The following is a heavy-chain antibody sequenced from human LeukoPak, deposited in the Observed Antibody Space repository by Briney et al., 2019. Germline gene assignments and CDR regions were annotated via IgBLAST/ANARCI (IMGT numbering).Heavy chain of an antibody. Sequence: PGGSLRLSCAASGFTFDDYAMHWVRQAPGKGLEWVSGISWNSGSIGYADSVKGRFTISRGNAKNSPYLQMNSLRAEDTALYYCAKDASPWGYQLPEDSFDYWGQGTLVTVSS. CDR3: AKDASPWGYQLPEDSFDY. CDR2: ISWNSGSI. V-gene: IGHV3-9*01. D-gene: IGHD2-2*01. CDR1: GFTFDDYA. J-gene: IGHJ4*02.